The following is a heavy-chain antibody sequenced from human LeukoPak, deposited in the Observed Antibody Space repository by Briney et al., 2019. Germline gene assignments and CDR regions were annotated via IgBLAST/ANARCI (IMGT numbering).Heavy chain of an antibody. J-gene: IGHJ4*02. CDR1: GYSSTGYY. D-gene: IGHD6-13*01. CDR3: ARLGAAAGEFDY. CDR2: INPNSGGT. V-gene: IGHV1-2*02. Sequence: ASVKVSCKASGYSSTGYYMHWVRQAPGQGLEWMGWINPNSGGTKYAQNFQGRLTMTRDTSISTAYMELSRLRSDDTAVYYCARLGAAAGEFDYWGQGTLVTVSS.